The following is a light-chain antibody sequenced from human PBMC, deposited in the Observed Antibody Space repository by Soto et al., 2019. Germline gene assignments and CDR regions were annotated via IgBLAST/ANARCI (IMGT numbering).Light chain of an antibody. V-gene: IGKV3-20*01. CDR1: QSVTSSY. CDR2: AAS. J-gene: IGKJ1*01. CDR3: QQYGSSPWT. Sequence: ETVLTQSPGILSFSPGQRATLSCRASQSVTSSYLAWYQQKPGQAPRLLIYAASSRATGIPDRFSGGGSGTDFTLPISRLEPEDFAVYYCQQYGSSPWTFGQGTKVEIK.